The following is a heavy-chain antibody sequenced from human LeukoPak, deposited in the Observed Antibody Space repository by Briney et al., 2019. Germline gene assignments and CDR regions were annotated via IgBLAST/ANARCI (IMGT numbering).Heavy chain of an antibody. CDR2: IIPIFGTA. D-gene: IGHD6-19*01. CDR3: ARASAIAVDGDYYFDY. V-gene: IGHV1-69*13. CDR1: GGTFSSYA. Sequence: SVKVSCKASGGTFSSYAISWVRQAPGQGLEWMGGIIPIFGTANYAQKFQGRATITADESTSTAYMELSSLRSEDTAVYYCARASAIAVDGDYYFDYWGQGTLVTVSS. J-gene: IGHJ4*02.